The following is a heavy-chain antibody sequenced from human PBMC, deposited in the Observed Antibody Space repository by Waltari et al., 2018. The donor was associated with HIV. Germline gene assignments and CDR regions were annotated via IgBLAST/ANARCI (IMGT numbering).Heavy chain of an antibody. J-gene: IGHJ4*02. V-gene: IGHV4-34*01. CDR2: IDHTGTS. CDR1: GGSFNNYY. Sequence: QWGTGLLKPSDTLALTCAVYGGSFNNYYWRWFRQPPGKGLGWIGQIDHTGTSHYNPTLKDRLTMSVDTSKNQFSLKLTSATAADTAVFYCARGVFALIVAGTNFDYWGQGFLVTVSS. D-gene: IGHD5-12*01. CDR3: ARGVFALIVAGTNFDY.